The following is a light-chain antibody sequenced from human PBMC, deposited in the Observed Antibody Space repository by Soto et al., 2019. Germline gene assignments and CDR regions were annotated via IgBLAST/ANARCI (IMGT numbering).Light chain of an antibody. CDR2: EST. CDR1: QNVRSY. Sequence: DIHMTQSPSSLSASVGDTVIITCRASQNVRSYLNWYQQKSGKAPKLLIYESTNLESGVPSRFSGDGFGTDFTLTISSLHPEDFASYYCQQSFFAPPTFGRGTKV. J-gene: IGKJ1*01. V-gene: IGKV1-39*01. CDR3: QQSFFAPPT.